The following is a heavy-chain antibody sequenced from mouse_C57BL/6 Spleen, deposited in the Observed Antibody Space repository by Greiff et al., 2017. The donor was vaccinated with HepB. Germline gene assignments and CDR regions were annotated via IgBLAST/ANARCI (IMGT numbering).Heavy chain of an antibody. CDR3: ARSPYPAWFAY. J-gene: IGHJ3*01. CDR1: GFTFSDYG. Sequence: EVQVVESGGGLVKPGGSLKLSCAASGFTFSDYGMHWVRQAPEKGLEWVAYISSGSSTIYYADTVKGRFTISRDNAKNTLFLQMTSLRSEDTAMYYCARSPYPAWFAYWGQGTLVTVSA. CDR2: ISSGSSTI. V-gene: IGHV5-17*01.